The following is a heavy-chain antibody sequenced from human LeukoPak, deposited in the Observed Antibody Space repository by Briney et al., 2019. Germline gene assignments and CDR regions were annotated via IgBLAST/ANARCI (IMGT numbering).Heavy chain of an antibody. D-gene: IGHD2-21*02. CDR3: ASPYCGGGCPLGY. CDR1: GGSFSGYY. CDR2: INHSGST. Sequence: SETLSLTCAVYGGSFSGYYWSWIRQPPGKGLEWIGEINHSGSTNYNPSLKSRVTISVDTSKNQFSLKLSSVTAADTAVYYCASPYCGGGCPLGYWGQGTLVTVSS. V-gene: IGHV4-34*01. J-gene: IGHJ4*02.